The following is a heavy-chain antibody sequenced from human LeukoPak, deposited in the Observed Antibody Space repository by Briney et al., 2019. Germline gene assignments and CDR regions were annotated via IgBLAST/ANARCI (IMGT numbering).Heavy chain of an antibody. CDR2: ISGSGDST. J-gene: IGHJ4*02. V-gene: IGHV3-23*01. CDR3: AKALPPNLQLVPPYFDY. CDR1: GFTFSSYG. Sequence: GGSLRLSCAASGFTFSSYGMHWVRQAPGKGLEWVSGISGSGDSTYFADSVKGRFTTSRDNSKNTLYLQMNSLRAEDTAVYYCAKALPPNLQLVPPYFDYWGQGTLVTVSS. D-gene: IGHD6-13*01.